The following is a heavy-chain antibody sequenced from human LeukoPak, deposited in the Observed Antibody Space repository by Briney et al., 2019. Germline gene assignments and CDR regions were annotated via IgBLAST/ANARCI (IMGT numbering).Heavy chain of an antibody. V-gene: IGHV5-10-1*01. Sequence: GESLKISCKGSGYSFTSYWISWVRQMPGKGLEWMGRIDPSDSYTNYSPSFQGHVTISADKSISTAYLQWSSLKASDTAMYYCARLGDDCSGTSCPDYWGQGTLVTVSS. D-gene: IGHD2-2*01. CDR1: GYSFTSYW. CDR2: IDPSDSYT. CDR3: ARLGDDCSGTSCPDY. J-gene: IGHJ4*02.